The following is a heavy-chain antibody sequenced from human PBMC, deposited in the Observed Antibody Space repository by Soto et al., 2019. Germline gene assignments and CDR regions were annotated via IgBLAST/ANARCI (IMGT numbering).Heavy chain of an antibody. Sequence: GGSLRLSCAASGFTFDDYTMHWVRQAPGKGLEWVSLISWDGGSTYYADSVKGRFTISRDNSKNSLYLQMNSLRTEDTALYYCAKGSPITIFGVDRYGMDVWGQGTTVTV. D-gene: IGHD3-3*01. CDR3: AKGSPITIFGVDRYGMDV. CDR1: GFTFDDYT. J-gene: IGHJ6*02. CDR2: ISWDGGST. V-gene: IGHV3-43*01.